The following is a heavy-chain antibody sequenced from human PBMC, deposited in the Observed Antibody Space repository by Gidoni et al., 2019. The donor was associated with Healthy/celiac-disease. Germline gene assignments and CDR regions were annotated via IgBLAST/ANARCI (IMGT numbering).Heavy chain of an antibody. V-gene: IGHV4-59*01. D-gene: IGHD3-10*01. CDR2: IYYSGGT. J-gene: IGHJ6*02. CDR1: GGSIRSYY. CDR3: ARDYYYGSGTPYYYGMDV. Sequence: QVQLQESGPGLVKPSETLSLTCHVSGGSIRSYYWSWIRQPPGKGLEWIGHIYYSGGTNYNPSLKSRVTISVDTSKNQFSLKLSSVTAADTAVYYCARDYYYGSGTPYYYGMDVWGQGTTVTVSS.